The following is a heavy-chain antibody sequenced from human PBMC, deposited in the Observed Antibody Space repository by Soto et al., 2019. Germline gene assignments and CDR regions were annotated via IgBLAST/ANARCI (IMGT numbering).Heavy chain of an antibody. V-gene: IGHV3-11*01. CDR2: ISSSGSTI. D-gene: IGHD3-3*01. J-gene: IGHJ6*04. CDR1: GFTFSDYY. Sequence: GGSLRLSCAASGFTFSDYYMSWIRQAPGKGLEWVSYISSSGSTICYADSVKGRFTISRDNAKNSLYLQMNSLRAEDTAVYYCARTDFWSHPVDVWGKGTTVTVSS. CDR3: ARTDFWSHPVDV.